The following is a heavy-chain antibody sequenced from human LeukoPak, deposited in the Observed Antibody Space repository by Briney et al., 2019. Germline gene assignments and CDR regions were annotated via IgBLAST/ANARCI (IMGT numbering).Heavy chain of an antibody. V-gene: IGHV1-8*01. D-gene: IGHD3-22*01. J-gene: IGHJ4*02. CDR1: GYTFTSYD. CDR3: ARRRSYYYDSSGYYYSDY. CDR2: MNPNSGNT. Sequence: ASVKVSCKASGYTFTSYDINWVRQATGQGLEWMGWMNPNSGNTGYAQKFQGRVTMTRNTSISTAYLELSSLRSEDTAVYYCARRRSYYYDSSGYYYSDYWGQGTLVTVSS.